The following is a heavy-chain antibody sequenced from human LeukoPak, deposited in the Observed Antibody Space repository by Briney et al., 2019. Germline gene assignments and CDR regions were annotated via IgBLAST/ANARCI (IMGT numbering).Heavy chain of an antibody. CDR3: ARAVVVPAAIRQVVWFDP. CDR2: IYYSGST. Sequence: PSETLSLTCTVSGGSISSYYWSWIRQPPGKGREWIGYIYYSGSTNYNPSLKSRVTISVDTSKTQFSLKLSSVTAADTAVYYCARAVVVPAAIRQVVWFDPWGQGTLVTVSS. CDR1: GGSISSYY. J-gene: IGHJ5*02. D-gene: IGHD2-2*01. V-gene: IGHV4-59*08.